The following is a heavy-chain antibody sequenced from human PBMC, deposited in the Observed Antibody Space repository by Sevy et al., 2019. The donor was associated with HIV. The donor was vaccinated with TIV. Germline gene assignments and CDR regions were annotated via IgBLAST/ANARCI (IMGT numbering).Heavy chain of an antibody. CDR2: LSFGCGEI. CDR1: GFTFSKYS. J-gene: IGHJ4*02. CDR3: AREGCTKPHDY. V-gene: IGHV3-23*01. Sequence: GGSLRLSCAASGFTFSKYSMSWVRRPPGKGLEWVSTLSFGCGEINHADSVKGRFTISRDNSKSSVYLQMNNLRPEDTAVYYCAREGCTKPHDYWGQGTLVTVSS. D-gene: IGHD2-8*01.